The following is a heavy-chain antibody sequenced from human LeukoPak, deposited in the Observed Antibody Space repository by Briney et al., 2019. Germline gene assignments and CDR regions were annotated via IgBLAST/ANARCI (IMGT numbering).Heavy chain of an antibody. CDR2: INPNSGGT. J-gene: IGHJ6*03. CDR1: GYTFTGYY. Sequence: GASVKVSCKASGYTFTGYYMHWVRQAPGQGLEWMGWINPNSGGTNYAQKFQGRVTMTRDTSISTAYMELSRLRSDDTAVYYCARSNYGSNSVGLYYYYMDVWGKGTTVTVSS. CDR3: ARSNYGSNSVGLYYYYMDV. V-gene: IGHV1-2*02. D-gene: IGHD4-23*01.